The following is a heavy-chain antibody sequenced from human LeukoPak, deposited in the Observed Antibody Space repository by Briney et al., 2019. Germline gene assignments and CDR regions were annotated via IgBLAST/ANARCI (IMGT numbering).Heavy chain of an antibody. CDR2: ISSRDSTV. V-gene: IGHV3-48*04. CDR1: GFTFSSYA. Sequence: PGGSLRLSCAASGFTFSSYAMIWVRQAPGKGLEWLSYISSRDSTVDYADSVKGRFTISRDNAKNSLYLQMNSLRAEDTAMYYCVRDNAVATTIYWGQGTLVTVSS. D-gene: IGHD2-21*02. J-gene: IGHJ4*02. CDR3: VRDNAVATTIY.